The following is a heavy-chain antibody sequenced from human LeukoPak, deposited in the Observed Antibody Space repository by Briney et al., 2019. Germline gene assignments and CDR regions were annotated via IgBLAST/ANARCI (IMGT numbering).Heavy chain of an antibody. CDR3: ARGGDYPNYYYYYGMDV. V-gene: IGHV4-34*01. Sequence: SETLSLTCAVYGGSFSGYYWSWIRQPPGKGLEWIGVINHSGSTNYNPSLKSRVTISVDTSKNQFSLKLSSVTAADTAVYYCARGGDYPNYYYYYGMDVWGQGTTVTVSS. CDR2: INHSGST. CDR1: GGSFSGYY. D-gene: IGHD4-17*01. J-gene: IGHJ6*02.